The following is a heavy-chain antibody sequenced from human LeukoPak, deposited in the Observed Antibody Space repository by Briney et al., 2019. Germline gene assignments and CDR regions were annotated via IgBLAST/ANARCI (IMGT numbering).Heavy chain of an antibody. CDR1: GYTFTSYD. CDR3: ARGGGYDDPIYYYYYYMDV. J-gene: IGHJ6*03. D-gene: IGHD5-12*01. CDR2: INPNSGGT. V-gene: IGHV1-2*02. Sequence: ASVKVSCKASGYTFTSYDINWVRQATGQGLEWMGWINPNSGGTNYAQKFQGRVTMTRDTSISTAYMELSRLRSDDTAVYYCARGGGYDDPIYYYYYYMDVWGKGTTVTVSS.